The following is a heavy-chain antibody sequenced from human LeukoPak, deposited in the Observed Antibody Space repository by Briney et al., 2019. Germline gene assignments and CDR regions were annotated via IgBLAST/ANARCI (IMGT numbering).Heavy chain of an antibody. CDR2: IWYDGSNK. V-gene: IGHV3-33*01. CDR3: ARDRAAADLDY. Sequence: GGSLRLSCAASGFTFSSYGMHWVRQAPGRGLEWVAVIWYDGSNKFYADSVKGRFTISRDNSKNTLYLQMNSLRAEDTAVYYCARDRAAADLDYWGQGTLVTVSS. D-gene: IGHD6-13*01. J-gene: IGHJ4*02. CDR1: GFTFSSYG.